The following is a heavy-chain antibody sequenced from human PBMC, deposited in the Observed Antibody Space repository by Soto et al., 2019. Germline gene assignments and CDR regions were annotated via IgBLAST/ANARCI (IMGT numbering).Heavy chain of an antibody. CDR2: INPNSGGT. J-gene: IGHJ4*02. CDR1: GYTFTGYY. D-gene: IGHD5-12*01. V-gene: IGHV1-2*02. Sequence: VSCKASGYTFTGYYMHWVRQAPGQGLEWMGWINPNSGGTNYAQKFQGRVTMTRDTSISTAYMELSRLRSDDAAVYYCARGGTRYSGSWDYWGQGTLVTVSS. CDR3: ARGGTRYSGSWDY.